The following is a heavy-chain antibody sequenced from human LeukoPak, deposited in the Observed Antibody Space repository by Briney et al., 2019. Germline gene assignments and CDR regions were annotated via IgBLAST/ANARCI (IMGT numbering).Heavy chain of an antibody. CDR3: AKDRFITIFGVVMFPFDY. Sequence: GGSLRLSCAASGFTFSSYSMNWVRQAPGKGLEWVSHIGRGITYADSVKGRFTISRDNSKNTLYLQMNSLRAEDTAVYYCAKDRFITIFGVVMFPFDYWGQGTLVTVSS. CDR2: IGRGI. V-gene: IGHV3-48*01. D-gene: IGHD3-3*01. J-gene: IGHJ4*02. CDR1: GFTFSSYS.